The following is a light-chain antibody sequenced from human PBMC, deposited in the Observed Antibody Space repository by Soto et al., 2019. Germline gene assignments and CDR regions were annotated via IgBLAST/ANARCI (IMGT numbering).Light chain of an antibody. CDR2: DAS. V-gene: IGKV3-11*01. J-gene: IGKJ5*01. CDR3: QQYGNSPIT. CDR1: QSVSSY. Sequence: EIVFAQSPATLSLSPGERATLSCRASQSVSSYLAWYQQKPGQAPRLLIYDASNRATGIPARFSGSGSGTDFTLTISRLEPEDFAVYYCQQYGNSPITFGQGTRLEIK.